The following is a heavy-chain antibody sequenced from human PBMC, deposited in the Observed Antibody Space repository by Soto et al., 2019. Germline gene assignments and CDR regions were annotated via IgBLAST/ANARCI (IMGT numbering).Heavy chain of an antibody. D-gene: IGHD3-9*01. CDR3: ERHPHPLVFSYFDF. CDR2: IRSDGSST. V-gene: IGHV3-74*01. J-gene: IGHJ1*01. Sequence: GGSLRLSCAASGFTFNNYWMHWVRQAPGKGLVWVSRIRSDGSSTAYADSVKGRFTISRDNTKNTLFLQMNSLRAEDTAVYYCERHPHPLVFSYFDFWGRGSLVPVP. CDR1: GFTFNNYW.